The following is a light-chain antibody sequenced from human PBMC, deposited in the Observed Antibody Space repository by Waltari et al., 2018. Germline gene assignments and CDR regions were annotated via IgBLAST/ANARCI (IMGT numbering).Light chain of an antibody. CDR1: QSVSRA. Sequence: EIVLTQSPGTLSLSPGERATLSCRASQSVSRALAWYQQNPGQAPRLLIYGASNRATGIPDRFSGSGSGTDFSLIISRLEPKDFAVYYCQHYVSLPVTFGQGTKVEIK. CDR3: QHYVSLPVT. J-gene: IGKJ1*01. V-gene: IGKV3-20*01. CDR2: GAS.